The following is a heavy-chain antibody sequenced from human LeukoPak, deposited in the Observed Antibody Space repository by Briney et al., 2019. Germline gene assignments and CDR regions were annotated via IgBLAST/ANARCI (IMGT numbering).Heavy chain of an antibody. V-gene: IGHV1-18*01. Sequence: ASVKVSCKASGYTFTSYGISWVRQAPGQGLEWMGWISAYNGNTNYAQKLQGRVTMTTDTSTSTAYMELRSLRSDDTAVYYCASPQLGGGAWRDPGDAFDIWGQGTMVTVSS. CDR1: GYTFTSYG. D-gene: IGHD3-10*01. CDR3: ASPQLGGGAWRDPGDAFDI. J-gene: IGHJ3*02. CDR2: ISAYNGNT.